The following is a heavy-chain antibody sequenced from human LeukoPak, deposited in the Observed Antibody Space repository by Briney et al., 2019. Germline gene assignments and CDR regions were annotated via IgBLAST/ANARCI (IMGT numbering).Heavy chain of an antibody. J-gene: IGHJ4*02. Sequence: GGSLRLSCVASGFTFTNYVIQWVRQAPGKGVEGVAVVSSDAINEYYADSVQGRFTISRDNSNNTLYLQMTLLTADDPAVYYCARVSDGSGFCDYWGQGTLVTVSS. D-gene: IGHD3-22*01. CDR3: ARVSDGSGFCDY. CDR1: GFTFTNYV. V-gene: IGHV3-30-3*01. CDR2: VSSDAINE.